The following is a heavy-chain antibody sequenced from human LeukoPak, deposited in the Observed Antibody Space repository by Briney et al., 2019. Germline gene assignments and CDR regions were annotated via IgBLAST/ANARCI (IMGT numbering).Heavy chain of an antibody. Sequence: GGSLRLSCAASGFTFSNYVMNWVRQAPGKGLEWVSAISGSGGSTYYAESVKGRFTISRDNSKNTLYLQMSSLRAEDTAVYYCARARRDGYNFLGFDYWGQGTLVTVSS. V-gene: IGHV3-23*01. CDR1: GFTFSNYV. CDR3: ARARRDGYNFLGFDY. D-gene: IGHD5-24*01. CDR2: ISGSGGST. J-gene: IGHJ4*02.